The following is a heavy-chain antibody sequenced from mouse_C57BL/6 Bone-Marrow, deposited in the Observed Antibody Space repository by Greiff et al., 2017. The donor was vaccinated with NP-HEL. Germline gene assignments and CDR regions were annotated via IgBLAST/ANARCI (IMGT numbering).Heavy chain of an antibody. CDR1: GYTFTSYW. D-gene: IGHD2-12*01. CDR2: IHPDSGST. Sequence: VQLQQPGAELVKPGASVKLSCKASGYTFTSYWMHWVKQRPGQGLEWIGMIHPDSGSTNYNEKFKSKATMTVDNSSSTAYMQLSSLSSEDSAVYYCARESYYDYWGQGTTLTVSS. J-gene: IGHJ2*01. V-gene: IGHV1-64*01. CDR3: ARESYYDY.